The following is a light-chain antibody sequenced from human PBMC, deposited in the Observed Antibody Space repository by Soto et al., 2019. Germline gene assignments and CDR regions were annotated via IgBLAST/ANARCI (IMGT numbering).Light chain of an antibody. J-gene: IGKJ2*01. CDR2: RAS. CDR1: QHVSSN. CDR3: QQYNKWPYT. Sequence: EIVMTQSPATRSVSPGGSATLSCRASQHVSSNLAWYRQKPGQPPTLLIYRASTRATGIPATFSGSGSGTEFTLTISSLQSEDFAVYYCQQYNKWPYTFGQGTKLEI. V-gene: IGKV3-15*01.